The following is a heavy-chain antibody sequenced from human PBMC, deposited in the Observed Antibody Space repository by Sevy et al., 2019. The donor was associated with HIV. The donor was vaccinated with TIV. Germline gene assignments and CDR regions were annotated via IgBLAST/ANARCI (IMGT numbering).Heavy chain of an antibody. J-gene: IGHJ6*02. CDR3: ARDGLTYGGMDV. Sequence: SQTLSLTCAISGDSVSSNNAAWNWIRQSPSRGLEWLGRTFYRSNWYNDYAVSVKGRITINPATSKNQLSLQLPSVTPEDTAVYYCARDGLTYGGMDVWGQGTTVTVS. V-gene: IGHV6-1*01. CDR2: TFYRSNWYN. D-gene: IGHD1-20*01. CDR1: GDSVSSNNAA.